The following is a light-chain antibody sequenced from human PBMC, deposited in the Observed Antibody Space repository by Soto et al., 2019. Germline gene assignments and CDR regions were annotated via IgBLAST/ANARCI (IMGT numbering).Light chain of an antibody. V-gene: IGLV2-14*03. CDR3: ASYTSARIRV. Sequence: QSALTQPASVSASPGQSITISCTGTSSDIGAYNSVSWYQQHPGKAPQLMIYDVSYRPSGISSRFSGSKSVNTASLTISGLQADDDADYYCASYTSARIRVFGGGTKVTVL. CDR1: SSDIGAYNS. J-gene: IGLJ2*01. CDR2: DVS.